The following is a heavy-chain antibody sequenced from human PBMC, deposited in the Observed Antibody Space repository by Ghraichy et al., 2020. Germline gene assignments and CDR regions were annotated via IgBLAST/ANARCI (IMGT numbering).Heavy chain of an antibody. CDR3: ARGTTVEYYFDY. D-gene: IGHD4-23*01. CDR1: GYTFTGYY. J-gene: IGHJ4*02. V-gene: IGHV1-2*04. CDR2: INPNSGGT. Sequence: ASVKVFCKASGYTFTGYYMHWVRQAPGQGLEWMGWINPNSGGTNYAQKFQGWVTMTRDTSISTAYMELSRLRSDDTAVYYCARGTTVEYYFDYWGQGTLVTVSS.